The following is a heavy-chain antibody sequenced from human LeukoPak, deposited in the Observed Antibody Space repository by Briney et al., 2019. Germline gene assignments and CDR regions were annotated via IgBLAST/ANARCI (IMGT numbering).Heavy chain of an antibody. J-gene: IGHJ6*02. CDR2: ISSDGSST. Sequence: GGSLRLSCAASGLTFSNYYMHWVRQAPGKGPVWVSRISSDGSSTSYADSVKGRFTISRDNSKNTLYLQMNSLRAEDTAVYYCARGHYYYGMDVWGQGTTVTVSS. CDR3: ARGHYYYGMDV. V-gene: IGHV3-74*01. CDR1: GLTFSNYY.